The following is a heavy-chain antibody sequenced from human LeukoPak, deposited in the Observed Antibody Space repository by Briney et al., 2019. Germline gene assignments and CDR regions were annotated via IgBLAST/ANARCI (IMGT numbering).Heavy chain of an antibody. D-gene: IGHD3-22*01. Sequence: GGSLRLSCAASGFTFSSYWTSWVRQAPGKGLEWVSGINWNGGSTGYADSVKGRFTISRDNAKNSLYLQMNSLRAEDTAVYYCARGCRYYDSSGYALFDYWGQGTLVTVSS. CDR3: ARGCRYYDSSGYALFDY. V-gene: IGHV3-20*04. J-gene: IGHJ4*02. CDR2: INWNGGST. CDR1: GFTFSSYW.